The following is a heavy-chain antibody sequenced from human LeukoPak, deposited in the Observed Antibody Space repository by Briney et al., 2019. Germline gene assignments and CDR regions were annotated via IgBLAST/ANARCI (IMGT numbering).Heavy chain of an antibody. V-gene: IGHV4-59*08. CDR1: GGSIGNYY. J-gene: IGHJ3*01. D-gene: IGHD3-10*01. CDR3: ARHGASGSYFHHQRSFDL. CDR2: MHNSGNK. Sequence: SEPLSLTCIVSGGSIGNYYWSWIRQPPGKGLEWIAHMHNSGNKNYSPSLKSRATMSIDTSQNQFSLTVDSVTAADTAVYFCARHGASGSYFHHQRSFDLWGHGTVVIVSS.